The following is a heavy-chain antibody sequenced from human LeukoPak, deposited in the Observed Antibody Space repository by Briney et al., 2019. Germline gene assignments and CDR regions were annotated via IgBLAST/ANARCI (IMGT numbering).Heavy chain of an antibody. V-gene: IGHV4-4*09. Sequence: SETLSLTCTVSGDSIRAYYWTWIRQPPGKGLEGMGNINTNGSTNYNPSLKIRLTISIDTSRNQFSLNLSSVTAADTAVYYCARQVAASCTYGVCSARYYFDYWGQGTLVTVSS. J-gene: IGHJ4*02. CDR3: ARQVAASCTYGVCSARYYFDY. D-gene: IGHD2-8*01. CDR2: INTNGST. CDR1: GDSIRAYY.